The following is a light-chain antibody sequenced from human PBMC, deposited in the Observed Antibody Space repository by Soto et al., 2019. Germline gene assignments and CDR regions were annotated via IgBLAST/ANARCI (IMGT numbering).Light chain of an antibody. V-gene: IGLV3-9*01. Sequence: SYELTQPPSVSVALGQSARITCGGDFIGTKNVHWYRQKPGQAPVLVIHRDTNLPSGIPERISGSNSGNTATLTISRAQVGDEADYYCQVWDSSTGVVFGGGTKLTVL. CDR1: FIGTKN. CDR2: RDT. CDR3: QVWDSSTGVV. J-gene: IGLJ2*01.